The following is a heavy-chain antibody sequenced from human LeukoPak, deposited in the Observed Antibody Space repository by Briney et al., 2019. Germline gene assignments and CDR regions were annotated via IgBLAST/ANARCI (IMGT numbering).Heavy chain of an antibody. CDR3: AKGGLWFGELIDY. J-gene: IGHJ4*02. Sequence: GGSLRLSCAASGFTFSSYAMSWVRQAPGKGLEWVSAISGSGGSTYYADSVKGRFTISRDNYKNTLYLQMNSLRAEDTAVYYCAKGGLWFGELIDYWGQGTLVTVSS. D-gene: IGHD3-10*01. CDR1: GFTFSSYA. V-gene: IGHV3-23*01. CDR2: ISGSGGST.